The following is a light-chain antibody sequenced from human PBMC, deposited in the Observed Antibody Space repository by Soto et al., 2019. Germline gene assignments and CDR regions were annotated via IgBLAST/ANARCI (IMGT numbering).Light chain of an antibody. J-gene: IGLJ2*01. CDR2: SSN. Sequence: QSVLTQPPSASATPGQRVTISCFGSNSNIGSYTVNWYRQHPGTAPKLLIYSSNQRPSGVPDRFSASKSGTSASLAISGLQSAVEADYYCAAWDDSLNGVAFGGGTKVTVL. CDR3: AAWDDSLNGVA. CDR1: NSNIGSYT. V-gene: IGLV1-44*01.